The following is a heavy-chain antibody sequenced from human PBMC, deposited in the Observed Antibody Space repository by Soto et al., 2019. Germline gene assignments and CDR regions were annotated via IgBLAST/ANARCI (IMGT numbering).Heavy chain of an antibody. Sequence: KPSETLSLTCTVSGDSMATGGHYYNWIRQVPGKGLEWIGCVYYSGATHYTPSLRARATISRDTSKNQFSLRLISVTAADTALYYCARDKDLQPTVWGFWGQGIQVTVSS. CDR1: GDSMATGGHY. D-gene: IGHD3-16*01. CDR3: ARDKDLQPTVWGF. J-gene: IGHJ4*02. V-gene: IGHV4-31*02. CDR2: VYYSGAT.